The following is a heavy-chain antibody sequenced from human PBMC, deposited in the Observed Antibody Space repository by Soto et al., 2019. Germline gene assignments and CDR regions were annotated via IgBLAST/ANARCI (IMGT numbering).Heavy chain of an antibody. J-gene: IGHJ6*02. CDR1: GFTFSSYG. Sequence: GGSLRLSCAASGFTFSSYGMHWVRQAPGKGLEWVAVISYDGSNKYYADSVKGRFTTSRDNSKNTLYLQMNSLRAEDTAVYYCAKNGQWLVDGMDVWGQGTTVTVSS. CDR2: ISYDGSNK. CDR3: AKNGQWLVDGMDV. D-gene: IGHD6-19*01. V-gene: IGHV3-30*18.